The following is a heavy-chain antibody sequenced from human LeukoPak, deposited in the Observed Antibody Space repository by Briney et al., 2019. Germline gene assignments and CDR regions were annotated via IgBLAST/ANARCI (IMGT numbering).Heavy chain of an antibody. Sequence: SETLSLTCTVSGGSISSYYWSWIRQPPGKGLEWIGYIYYSGSTNYNPSLKSRVTISVDTSKNQFSLKLSSVTAADTAVYYCAREAYYYDSSAPAPFDYWGQGTLVTVSS. D-gene: IGHD3-22*01. CDR2: IYYSGST. J-gene: IGHJ4*02. CDR1: GGSISSYY. CDR3: AREAYYYDSSAPAPFDY. V-gene: IGHV4-59*01.